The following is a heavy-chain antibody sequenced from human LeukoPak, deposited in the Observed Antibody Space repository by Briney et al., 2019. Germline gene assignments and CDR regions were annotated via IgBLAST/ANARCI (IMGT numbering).Heavy chain of an antibody. V-gene: IGHV3-13*01. D-gene: IGHD5-18*01. CDR3: VREARGYHYTYFDY. Sequence: GGSLRLSCTASGFTLGSHDMHWVRQIPGQGLEWVAAVSSGFHAFFADSVQGRFTVSREDARNSSYLQMNSLRAGDTAVYYCVREARGYHYTYFDYWGQGTLVTVSS. CDR2: VSSGFHA. CDR1: GFTLGSHD. J-gene: IGHJ4*02.